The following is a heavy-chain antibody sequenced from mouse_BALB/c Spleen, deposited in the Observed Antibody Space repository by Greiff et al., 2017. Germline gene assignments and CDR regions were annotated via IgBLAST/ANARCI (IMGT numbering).Heavy chain of an antibody. J-gene: IGHJ4*01. V-gene: IGHV14-3*02. CDR2: IDPANGNT. CDR1: GFNIKDTY. Sequence: EVQLQQSGAELVKPGASVKLSCTASGFNIKDTYMHWVKQRPEQGLEWIGRIDPANGNTKYDPKFQGKATITADTSSNTAYLQLSSLTSEDTAVYYCQTPSYYGSRYAMDYWGQGTSVTVSS. D-gene: IGHD1-1*01. CDR3: QTPSYYGSRYAMDY.